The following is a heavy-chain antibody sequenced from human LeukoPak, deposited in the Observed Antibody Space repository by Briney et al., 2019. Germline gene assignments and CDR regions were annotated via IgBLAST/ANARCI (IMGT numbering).Heavy chain of an antibody. D-gene: IGHD3-3*01. J-gene: IGHJ4*02. CDR3: VKEYHSRGFGAYFDY. Sequence: GGSLRLSCAASGFTFSSYWMHWVRQAPGKGLVWVSRINSDGSSTSYADSVKGRFTISRDNSINTVDLQMNSLRAEDTAVYYCVKEYHSRGFGAYFDYWGQGTLVTVSS. CDR2: INSDGSST. CDR1: GFTFSSYW. V-gene: IGHV3-74*01.